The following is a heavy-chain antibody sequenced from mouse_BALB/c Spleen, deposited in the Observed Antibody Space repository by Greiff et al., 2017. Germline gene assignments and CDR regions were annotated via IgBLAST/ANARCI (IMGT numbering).Heavy chain of an antibody. D-gene: IGHD2-4*01. CDR3: SREGATMITTGGGFDG. Sequence: QVQLKESGPGLVAPSQSLSITCTVSGFSLTSYGVHWVRQPPGKGLEWLGVIWAGGSTNYNSALMSRLSISKDTSKSQVFLKMNSLQTDDTAMYYCSREGATMITTGGGFDGWGAGTTVTVSA. CDR2: IWAGGST. J-gene: IGHJ1*01. V-gene: IGHV2-9*02. CDR1: GFSLTSYG.